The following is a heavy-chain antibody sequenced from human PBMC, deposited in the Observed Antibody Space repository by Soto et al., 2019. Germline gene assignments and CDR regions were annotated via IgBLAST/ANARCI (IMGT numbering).Heavy chain of an antibody. D-gene: IGHD3-22*01. CDR1: GFTFSGSA. V-gene: IGHV3-73*01. Sequence: GGSLRLSCAASGFTFSGSAMHWVRQASGKGLEWVGRIRSKANSYATAYAASVKGRFTISRDDSKNTAYLQMNSLKTEDTAVYYCTRPDGSGYEHYWGQGTLVTVSS. J-gene: IGHJ4*02. CDR3: TRPDGSGYEHY. CDR2: IRSKANSYAT.